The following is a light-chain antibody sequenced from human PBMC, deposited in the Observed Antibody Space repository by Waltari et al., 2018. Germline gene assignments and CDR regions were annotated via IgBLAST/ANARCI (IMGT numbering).Light chain of an antibody. CDR2: YDD. V-gene: IGLV1-36*01. CDR3: ATWDNTLSGWV. CDR1: RSNIGNNA. J-gene: IGLJ3*02. Sequence: QSVLTQPPSVSEAPRQRVAISCSGSRSNIGNNAVNWYLQVPGKAPKLLIYYDDLLPSGVSDRFSGSRSGTSASLAISGLQSEYEGDYYCATWDNTLSGWVFGGGTRLTVL.